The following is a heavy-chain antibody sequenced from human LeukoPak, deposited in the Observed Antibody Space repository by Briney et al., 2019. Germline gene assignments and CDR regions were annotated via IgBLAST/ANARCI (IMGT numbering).Heavy chain of an antibody. CDR2: IYYTGST. CDR1: GGSISSYY. J-gene: IGHJ5*02. Sequence: SETLSLTCTVSGGSISSYYWSWIRQPPGKGLEWIGYIYYTGSTNYNPSLKSRVTISVDTSKNQFSLKLSSVTAADTAVYYCARGAYTATGAWFDPWGQGTLVSVSS. D-gene: IGHD1-14*01. CDR3: ARGAYTATGAWFDP. V-gene: IGHV4-59*01.